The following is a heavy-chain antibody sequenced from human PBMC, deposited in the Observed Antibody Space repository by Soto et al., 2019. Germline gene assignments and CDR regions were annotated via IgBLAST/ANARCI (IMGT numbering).Heavy chain of an antibody. J-gene: IGHJ6*02. CDR2: IIPIFGTA. D-gene: IGHD3-22*01. CDR3: ARVYYDSSGYFCPRPVLRYYYGMDV. CDR1: GGTFSSYA. Sequence: QVQLVQSGAEVKKPGSSVKVSCKASGGTFSSYAISWVRQAPGQGLEWMGGIIPIFGTANYAQKFQGRVTITADESTSKAYIELGSLRSEDTAVYYCARVYYDSSGYFCPRPVLRYYYGMDVWGQGTTVTVSS. V-gene: IGHV1-69*12.